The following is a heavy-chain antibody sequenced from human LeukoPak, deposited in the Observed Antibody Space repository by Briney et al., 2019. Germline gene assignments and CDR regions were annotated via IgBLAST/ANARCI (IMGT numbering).Heavy chain of an antibody. Sequence: QPGGSLRLSCAASGFTVSSNYMSWLRQAPGKGLEWVSIIYSGGNTYYADSVKGRFTISRDNSKNTLYLQMNSLRAEDTAVYYGARDAPSIAVAGGPDHWGQGTQVTVSS. D-gene: IGHD6-19*01. CDR1: GFTVSSNY. CDR2: IYSGGNT. V-gene: IGHV3-53*01. J-gene: IGHJ4*02. CDR3: ARDAPSIAVAGGPDH.